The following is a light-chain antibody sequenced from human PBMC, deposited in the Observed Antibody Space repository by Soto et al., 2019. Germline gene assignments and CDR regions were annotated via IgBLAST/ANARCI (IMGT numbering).Light chain of an antibody. CDR3: QSYDTSLSGLWV. CDR2: GNT. CDR1: RSNIGAGYD. Sequence: QLVLTQPPSVSGAPGQRVTISCTGSRSNIGAGYDVHWYQQLPGTAPKLLIYGNTDRPSGVPDRFSGSKSGTSASLAITGLQAEDEADYYCQSYDTSLSGLWVFGGGTKLTVL. V-gene: IGLV1-40*01. J-gene: IGLJ3*02.